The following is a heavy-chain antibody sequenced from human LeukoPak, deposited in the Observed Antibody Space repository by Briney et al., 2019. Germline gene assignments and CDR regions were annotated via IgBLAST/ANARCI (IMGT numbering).Heavy chain of an antibody. Sequence: GGSLRLSCAASGFTFSSYALSWFRQAPGKGPEWVSAISDNGVRTYYADSVKGRFTISRDNSKNTLYLQMNSLRIEDTAVYYCAKGGSSSWNSWGQGTLVTVSS. CDR1: GFTFSSYA. CDR2: ISDNGVRT. V-gene: IGHV3-23*01. D-gene: IGHD6-13*01. CDR3: AKGGSSSWNS. J-gene: IGHJ4*02.